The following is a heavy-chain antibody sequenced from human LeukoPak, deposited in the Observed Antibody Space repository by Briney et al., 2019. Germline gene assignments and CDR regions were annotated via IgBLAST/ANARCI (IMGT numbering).Heavy chain of an antibody. CDR2: IYHSGST. V-gene: IGHV4-38-2*01. J-gene: IGHJ6*03. CDR3: ARQQLHGHYYYYYMDV. CDR1: GYSISSGYF. D-gene: IGHD6-13*01. Sequence: WETLSLTCAVSGYSISSGYFWGWIRQPPGKGLERIGSIYHSGSTYYNPSLKSRVTISVDTSKNQFSLKPSSVTAADTAVYYCARQQLHGHYYYYYMDVWGKGTTVTVSS.